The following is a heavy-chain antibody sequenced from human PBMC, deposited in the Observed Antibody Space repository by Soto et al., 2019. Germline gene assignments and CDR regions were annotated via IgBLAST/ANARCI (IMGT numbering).Heavy chain of an antibody. V-gene: IGHV3-15*07. CDR3: TTSRIFGVVTFYYYYGMDV. D-gene: IGHD3-3*02. CDR1: GFTFSNAG. CDR2: IKSKTDGGTT. J-gene: IGHJ6*02. Sequence: PGGSLRLSCAASGFTFSNAGMNWVRQAPGKGLEWVGRIKSKTDGGTTDYAAPVKGRFTISRDDSKNTLYLQMNSLKTEDTAVYYCTTSRIFGVVTFYYYYGMDVWGQGTTVTVSS.